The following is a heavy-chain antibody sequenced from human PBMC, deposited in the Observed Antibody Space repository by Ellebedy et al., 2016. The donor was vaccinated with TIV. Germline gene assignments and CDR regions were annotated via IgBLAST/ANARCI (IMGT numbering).Heavy chain of an antibody. CDR1: GGYLRTYY. V-gene: IGHV4-59*01. D-gene: IGHD6-13*01. CDR3: ARDDGIAAAGTFYGMDV. J-gene: IGHJ6*02. CDR2: IYYSGST. Sequence: SETLSLTXTVSGGYLRTYYWSWIRQPPGKGLEWIGYIYYSGSTNYNPSLKSRVTISVDTSKNQFSLKLSSVTAADTAVYYCARDDGIAAAGTFYGMDVWGQGTTVTVSS.